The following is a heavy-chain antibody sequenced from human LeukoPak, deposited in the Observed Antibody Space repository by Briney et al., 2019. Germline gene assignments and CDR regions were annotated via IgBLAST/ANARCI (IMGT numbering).Heavy chain of an antibody. Sequence: PSETLSLTCTVSGGSISSGGYYWSWIRQHPGKGLEWIGYIYYSGSTYYNPSLKSRVTISVDTSKNQFSLKLSSVTAADTAVYYCAREVRFLEWLSPGYGMDVWGQGTTVTVSS. CDR1: GGSISSGGYY. CDR3: AREVRFLEWLSPGYGMDV. V-gene: IGHV4-31*03. CDR2: IYYSGST. D-gene: IGHD3-3*01. J-gene: IGHJ6*02.